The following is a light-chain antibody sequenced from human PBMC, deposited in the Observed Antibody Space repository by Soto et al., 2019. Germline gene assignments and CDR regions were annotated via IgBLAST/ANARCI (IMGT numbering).Light chain of an antibody. CDR1: QSVGNN. CDR3: HQYDDWPPYT. J-gene: IGKJ2*01. Sequence: EIEMTQSPATLSLSPGERATVSCRASQSVGNNLAWYQQKSGQAPRLLIYGAYTRAAGVPARFSGTGSGTEFTLTISSLQSEDFAVYYCHQYDDWPPYTFGQGTKLECK. V-gene: IGKV3-15*01. CDR2: GAY.